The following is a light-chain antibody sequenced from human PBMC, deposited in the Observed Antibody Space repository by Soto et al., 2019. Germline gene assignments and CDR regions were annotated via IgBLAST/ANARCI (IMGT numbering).Light chain of an antibody. CDR3: KQYDRYWT. CDR2: KAS. V-gene: IGKV1-5*03. Sequence: IQMTQSPSSLSASVGDRVTITCRASQSISSYLNWYQQKPGKVPKVLIYKASSLESGVPPRFSGSGSGTEFTLTISSLQPDDSATYYCKQYDRYWTFGQGTKVDIK. CDR1: QSISSY. J-gene: IGKJ1*01.